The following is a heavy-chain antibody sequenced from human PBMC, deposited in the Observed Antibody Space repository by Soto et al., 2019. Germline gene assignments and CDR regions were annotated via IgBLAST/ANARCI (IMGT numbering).Heavy chain of an antibody. CDR1: GFTFSSYS. D-gene: IGHD1-26*01. J-gene: IGHJ4*02. V-gene: IGHV3-48*02. Sequence: EVQLVESGGGLVQPGGSLRLSCAASGFTFSSYSMIWVRQAPGKGLEWVSYISSSSSTIYYADSVKGRFTISRDNAKNSLYLQRNSLRDEDTAVYYCASATGGSGSYSGYWGQVTLVTVSS. CDR2: ISSSSSTI. CDR3: ASATGGSGSYSGY.